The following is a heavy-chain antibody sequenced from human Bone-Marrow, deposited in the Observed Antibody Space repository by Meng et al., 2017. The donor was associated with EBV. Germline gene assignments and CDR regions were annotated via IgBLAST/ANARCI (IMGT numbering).Heavy chain of an antibody. V-gene: IGHV4-34*01. Sequence: QVQLTQWGAGLLNPSEPLSLTCAVYGESFSGYYWNWIRQPPGKGLEWIGEINHSGGTNYNPSLKSRVTISVDTSKNQFSLKLSSVTAADTAVYYCARGSLGWELPRPFDYWGQGTLVTVSS. CDR1: GESFSGYY. J-gene: IGHJ4*02. D-gene: IGHD1-26*01. CDR2: INHSGGT. CDR3: ARGSLGWELPRPFDY.